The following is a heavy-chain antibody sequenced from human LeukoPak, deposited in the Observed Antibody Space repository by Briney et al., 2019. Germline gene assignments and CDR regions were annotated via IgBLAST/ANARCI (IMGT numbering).Heavy chain of an antibody. D-gene: IGHD4-17*01. CDR3: ARSLTVTTTPLDY. V-gene: IGHV1-2*02. Sequence: ASVKVSCKASGYTFTGYYLHWVRQAPGQGPEWMGWINPNSGGTNSAQKFPGRVTLTRDTSISTAYMELTSLRSDDTAVYYCARSLTVTTTPLDYWGQGTLVTVSS. CDR2: INPNSGGT. CDR1: GYTFTGYY. J-gene: IGHJ4*02.